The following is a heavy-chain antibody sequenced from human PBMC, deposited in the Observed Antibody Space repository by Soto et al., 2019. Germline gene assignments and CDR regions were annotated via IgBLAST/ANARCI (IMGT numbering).Heavy chain of an antibody. D-gene: IGHD6-19*01. J-gene: IGHJ6*02. CDR2: IKSKTDGGTT. CDR1: GFTFSNAW. Sequence: GGSLRLSCAASGFTFSNAWMSWVRQAPGKGLEWVGRIKSKTDGGTTDYAAPVKGRFTISRDDSKNTLYLQMNSLKTEDTAVYYCTTLGASVAGTIWDYYYGMDVWGQGTTVTVSS. V-gene: IGHV3-15*01. CDR3: TTLGASVAGTIWDYYYGMDV.